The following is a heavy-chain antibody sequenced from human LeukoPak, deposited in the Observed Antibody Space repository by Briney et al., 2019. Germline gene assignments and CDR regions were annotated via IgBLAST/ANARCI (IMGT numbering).Heavy chain of an antibody. V-gene: IGHV1-46*01. D-gene: IGHD3-22*01. CDR3: ARAPYYYDSSGYRKPFDY. CDR2: INPSGGST. CDR1: GYTFTSYY. J-gene: IGHJ4*02. Sequence: GASVKVSCKASGYTFTSYYMHWVRQAPGQGLEWMGIINPSGGSTSYAQKFQGRVTMTRDTSTSTVYMELRSLRSEDTAVYYCARAPYYYDSSGYRKPFDYWGQGTLVTVSS.